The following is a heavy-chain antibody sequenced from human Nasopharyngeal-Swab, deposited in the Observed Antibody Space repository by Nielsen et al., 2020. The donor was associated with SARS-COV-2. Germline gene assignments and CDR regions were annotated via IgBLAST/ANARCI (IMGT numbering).Heavy chain of an antibody. CDR2: IYYSGST. Sequence: GSLRLSCTVSDGSISSYYWSWIRQPPGKGLEWIGYIYYSGSTNYNPSLKSRVTISVDTSKNQFSLKLSSVTAADTAVYYCARSIVVVPAGFDYWGQGTLVTVSS. J-gene: IGHJ4*02. CDR1: DGSISSYY. V-gene: IGHV4-59*01. CDR3: ARSIVVVPAGFDY. D-gene: IGHD2-2*01.